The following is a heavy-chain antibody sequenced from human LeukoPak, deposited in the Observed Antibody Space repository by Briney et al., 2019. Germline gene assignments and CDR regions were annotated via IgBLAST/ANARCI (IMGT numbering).Heavy chain of an antibody. CDR3: AKEIYFGSGSYPDY. V-gene: IGHV3-30*18. Sequence: GGSLRLSCAASGFTFSSYVIHWVRQAPGKGLEWVAVISNDGSKKYYADSVKGRFTISRDNSKNTLYLQVNSLRPEDTAIYYCAKEIYFGSGSYPDYWGQGTLVTVSS. J-gene: IGHJ4*02. D-gene: IGHD3-10*01. CDR2: ISNDGSKK. CDR1: GFTFSSYV.